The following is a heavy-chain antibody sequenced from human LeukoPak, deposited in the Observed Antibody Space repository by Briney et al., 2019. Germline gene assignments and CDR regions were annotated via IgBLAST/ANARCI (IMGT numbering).Heavy chain of an antibody. V-gene: IGHV1-18*01. CDR1: GYSFTQSG. CDR3: AADPVSSDYGDFLHHP. Sequence: GASVKVSCKTSGYSFTQSGITWVRQAPGQGLEWMGWISAYNGNTNLAQKFQGRVTMTIDTATSTVYMEVRSLRPDDTAVYYCAADPVSSDYGDFLHHPWGQGTLVTVSS. D-gene: IGHD4-17*01. CDR2: ISAYNGNT. J-gene: IGHJ5*02.